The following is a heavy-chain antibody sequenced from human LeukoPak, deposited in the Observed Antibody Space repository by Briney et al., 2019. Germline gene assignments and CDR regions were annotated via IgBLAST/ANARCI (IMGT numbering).Heavy chain of an antibody. CDR1: GYTFTSYG. V-gene: IGHV1-18*01. CDR3: ARLLDTAMVTSYWFDP. J-gene: IGHJ5*02. Sequence: ASVKVSCKASGYTFTSYGISWMRQAPGQGLEWMGWISAYNGNTNYAQKLQGRVTMTTDTSTSTAYMEPRSLRSDDTAVYYCARLLDTAMVTSYWFDPWGQGTLVTVSS. D-gene: IGHD5-18*01. CDR2: ISAYNGNT.